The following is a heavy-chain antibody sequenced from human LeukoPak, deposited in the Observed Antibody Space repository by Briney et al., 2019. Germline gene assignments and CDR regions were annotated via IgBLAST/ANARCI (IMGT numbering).Heavy chain of an antibody. CDR1: GYTVSTYY. CDR3: ARGLGYCTSTTCLLPVDC. J-gene: IGHJ4*02. CDR2: IYSGGST. V-gene: IGHV3-53*01. Sequence: GGSLRLSCAASGYTVSTYYMTWVRQAPGKGLECVSVIYSGGSTYYADSVKGRFTVSRDNSKNTLYLQMNSLRAEDTAMYYCARGLGYCTSTTCLLPVDCWGQGTLVTVSS. D-gene: IGHD2-2*01.